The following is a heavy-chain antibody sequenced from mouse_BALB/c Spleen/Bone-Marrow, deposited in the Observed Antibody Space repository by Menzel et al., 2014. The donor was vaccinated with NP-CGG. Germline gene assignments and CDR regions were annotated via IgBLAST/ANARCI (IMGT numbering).Heavy chain of an antibody. D-gene: IGHD2-1*01. CDR2: ISNGGGST. CDR3: ARHLYGNYGAMDY. V-gene: IGHV5-12*02. J-gene: IGHJ4*01. Sequence: EVKLEESGGGLVQPGGSLKLSCATSGFTFSDYYMYWVRQTPEKRLEWVAYISNGGGSTYYPDTVKGRFTISRDNAKNTLYLQVSRLKSEDTAMYYCARHLYGNYGAMDYWGQGTSVTVSS. CDR1: GFTFSDYY.